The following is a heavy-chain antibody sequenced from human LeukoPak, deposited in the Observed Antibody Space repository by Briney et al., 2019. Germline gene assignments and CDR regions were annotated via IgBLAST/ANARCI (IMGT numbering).Heavy chain of an antibody. J-gene: IGHJ6*03. CDR3: AREVGDYQLGYCYMDV. Sequence: PGGSLRLSGAASGFTFSDYYMSWIRQAPGKGREWVSYISCSGSTIYYADSVKGRFTISRDNAKNSLYLQMNSLRAEDTAVYYCAREVGDYQLGYCYMDVWGKGTTVTVSS. CDR2: ISCSGSTI. V-gene: IGHV3-11*04. CDR1: GFTFSDYY. D-gene: IGHD4-17*01.